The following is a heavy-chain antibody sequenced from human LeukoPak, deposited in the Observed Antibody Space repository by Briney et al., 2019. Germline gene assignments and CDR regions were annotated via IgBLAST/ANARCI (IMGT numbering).Heavy chain of an antibody. CDR2: ISSSGSTI. Sequence: SGGSLRLSCAASGFTFSSYEMNWVHQAPGKGLEWVSYISSSGSTIYYADSVKGRFTISRDNAKNSLYLQMNSLRAEDTAVYYCAESRNGMVDYWGQGTLVTVSS. CDR1: GFTFSSYE. D-gene: IGHD4-11*01. CDR3: AESRNGMVDY. J-gene: IGHJ4*02. V-gene: IGHV3-48*03.